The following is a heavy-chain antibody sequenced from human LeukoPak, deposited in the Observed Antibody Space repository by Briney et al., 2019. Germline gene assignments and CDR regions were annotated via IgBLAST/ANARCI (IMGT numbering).Heavy chain of an antibody. J-gene: IGHJ4*02. CDR2: YYPGDCDT. CDR3: ARHIFYGSGRSYYLDY. D-gene: IGHD3-10*01. V-gene: IGHV5-51*01. CDR1: RYTFTSYW. Sequence: GESLKISCQTSRYTFTSYWIGWVRLMPGKGVELMGVYYPGDCDTRYSPSFQGQVTISVDKSISTAYLQWSSLKASDTGMYYCARHIFYGSGRSYYLDYWGQGTLVTVSS.